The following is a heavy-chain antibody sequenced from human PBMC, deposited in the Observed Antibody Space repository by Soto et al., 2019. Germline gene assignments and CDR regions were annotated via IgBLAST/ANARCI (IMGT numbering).Heavy chain of an antibody. D-gene: IGHD2-15*01. CDR1: GGSISSGGYY. V-gene: IGHV4-31*03. CDR2: IYYSGST. CDR3: ARVAGYCSGGSCSHPFNWFDP. Sequence: QVQLQESGPGLVKPSQTLSLTCIVSGGSISSGGYYWIWIRQHPGKGLEWIGYIYYSGSTYYNPSLKSRVTISVDTSKNQFSLKLSSVTAADTAVYYCARVAGYCSGGSCSHPFNWFDPWGQGTLVTVSS. J-gene: IGHJ5*02.